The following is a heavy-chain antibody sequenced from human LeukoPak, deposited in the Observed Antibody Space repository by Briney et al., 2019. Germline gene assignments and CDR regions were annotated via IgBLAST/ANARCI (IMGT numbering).Heavy chain of an antibody. D-gene: IGHD3-3*01. V-gene: IGHV3-53*01. CDR2: IYSGGGT. CDR1: GFTVSSNY. CDR3: ARDTIFGVVKMGSDV. J-gene: IGHJ6*04. Sequence: GGSLTLSCAASGFTVSSNYVSRVRQAPGKGLEWVSVIYSGGGTYYADSVKGRFTISRDNSKNTLYLQMNSLRAEDTAVYYCARDTIFGVVKMGSDVWGKGTTVTVSS.